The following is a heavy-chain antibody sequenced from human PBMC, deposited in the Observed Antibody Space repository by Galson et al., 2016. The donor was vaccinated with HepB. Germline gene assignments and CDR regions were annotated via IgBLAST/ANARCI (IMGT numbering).Heavy chain of an antibody. V-gene: IGHV3-30*18. CDR2: ISFDGSYK. J-gene: IGHJ6*04. CDR1: GFTFSSYG. Sequence: SLRLSCAASGFTFSSYGMHWARQAPGKGLEWVAVISFDGSYKYYADSVKGRFTISRDNSKNTIYLQMSSLRAEDTAVYYCAKTTAMVAYYYYGMDVWGKGTTVTVSS. CDR3: AKTTAMVAYYYYGMDV. D-gene: IGHD5-18*01.